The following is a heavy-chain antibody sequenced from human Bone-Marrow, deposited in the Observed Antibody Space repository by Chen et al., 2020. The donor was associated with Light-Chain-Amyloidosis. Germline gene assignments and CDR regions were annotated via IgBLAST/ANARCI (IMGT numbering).Heavy chain of an antibody. J-gene: IGHJ5*02. CDR1: GGSFSDYY. Sequence: QVQLQQWGAGLLRPSATLSLTCAVYGGSFSDYYWSWIRQSPGKGLEWIGEIKNSGSTKYNPSLKSRVSMSLDTSKNQFSLKLSSVTAADTAIYYCAKSLYCGGDCAWGQGTLVTVSS. CDR2: IKNSGST. V-gene: IGHV4-34*02. D-gene: IGHD2-21*02. CDR3: AKSLYCGGDCA.